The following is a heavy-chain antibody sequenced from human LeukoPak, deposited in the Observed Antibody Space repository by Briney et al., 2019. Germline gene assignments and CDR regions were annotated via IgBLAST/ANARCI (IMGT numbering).Heavy chain of an antibody. CDR3: GRGSVVAATFYFDY. CDR2: IYYSGST. V-gene: IGHV4-59*01. CDR1: GGSLSSYY. D-gene: IGHD2-15*01. Sequence: PSETLSLTCTVSGGSLSSYYWSWLRQPPGKGLEWIGYIYYSGSTNYNPSLTSRVTISVDASKNQFSLKLSSVTAADTAVYYCGRGSVVAATFYFDYWGQGTLVTVSS. J-gene: IGHJ4*02.